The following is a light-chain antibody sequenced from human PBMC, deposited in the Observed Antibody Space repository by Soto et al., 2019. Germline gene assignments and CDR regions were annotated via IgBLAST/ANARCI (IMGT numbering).Light chain of an antibody. CDR2: AAS. Sequence: DIQMTQSPSSLSASVGDRVTITCQASQSISSYLNWYQQKPGKAPKLLIYAASSLQSGVPSRFSGSGSGTDFTLTISSLQPEDFATYYCQQFNNFPITFGGGTKVDIK. V-gene: IGKV1-39*01. CDR3: QQFNNFPIT. CDR1: QSISSY. J-gene: IGKJ4*01.